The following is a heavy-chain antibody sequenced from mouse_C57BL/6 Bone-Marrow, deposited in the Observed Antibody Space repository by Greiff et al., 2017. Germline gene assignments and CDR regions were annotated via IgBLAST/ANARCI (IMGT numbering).Heavy chain of an antibody. CDR1: GFSLTSYG. Sequence: VQGVESGPGLVAPSQSLSITCTVSGFSLTSYGVDWVRQSPGKGLEWLGVIWGVGSTNYNSALKSRLSISKDNSKSQVFLKMNSLQTDDTAMYYCARDSSGYRFAYWGQGTLVTVSA. V-gene: IGHV2-6*01. D-gene: IGHD3-2*02. CDR2: IWGVGST. J-gene: IGHJ3*01. CDR3: ARDSSGYRFAY.